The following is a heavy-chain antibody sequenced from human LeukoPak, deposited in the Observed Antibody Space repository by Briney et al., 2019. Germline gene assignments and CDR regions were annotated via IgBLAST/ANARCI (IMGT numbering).Heavy chain of an antibody. CDR1: GGSFSGYY. J-gene: IGHJ4*02. V-gene: IGHV4-34*01. CDR2: INHSGST. Sequence: RASETLSLTCAVYGGSFSGYYWSWIRQPPGKGLEWIGEINHSGSTNYNPSLKSRVTISVDTSKNQFSLKLSSVTAADTAVHYCARGPKIFNYDFWSGYYRSYFDYWGQGTLVTVSS. CDR3: ARGPKIFNYDFWSGYYRSYFDY. D-gene: IGHD3-3*01.